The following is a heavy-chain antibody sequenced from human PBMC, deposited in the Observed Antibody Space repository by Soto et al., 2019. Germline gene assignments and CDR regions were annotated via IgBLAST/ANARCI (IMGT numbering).Heavy chain of an antibody. J-gene: IGHJ4*02. CDR3: ANSRVSMVRGLIIIPNY. CDR1: GFPFTGYA. D-gene: IGHD3-10*01. Sequence: GGSLRLSCAASGFPFTGYAMSWVRQAPGKGLEWVSAISGHSDATFYADSVKGRFTISRDNSKNTLYLHMNSLRAEDTALYYCANSRVSMVRGLIIIPNYWGQGTLVTVSS. CDR2: ISGHSDAT. V-gene: IGHV3-23*01.